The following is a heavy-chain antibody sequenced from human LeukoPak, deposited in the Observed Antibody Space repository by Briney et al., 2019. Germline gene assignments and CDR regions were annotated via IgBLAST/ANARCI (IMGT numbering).Heavy chain of an antibody. CDR3: TTAPGYFDY. Sequence: KESGPTLVKPTQTLTLTCTFSGCSLSTSGVGVGWIRQPPGKALEWLALIYWDDDKRYSPSLKSRLTITKDTSKNQVVLTMTNMDPVDTATYYCTTAPGYFDYWGQGTLVTVSS. CDR2: IYWDDDK. D-gene: IGHD1-14*01. CDR1: GCSLSTSGVG. V-gene: IGHV2-5*02. J-gene: IGHJ4*02.